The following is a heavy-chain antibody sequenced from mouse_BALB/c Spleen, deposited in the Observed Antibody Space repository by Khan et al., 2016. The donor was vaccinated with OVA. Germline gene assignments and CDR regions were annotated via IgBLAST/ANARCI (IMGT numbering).Heavy chain of an antibody. CDR1: GYTFTEYT. V-gene: IGHV1-18*01. Sequence: IQLVQSGPELVKPGASVKISCKTSGYTFTEYTLHWVKQSPGKSLEWIGVINPKNGVTSYTQKFKGKVTLTVDKSSSTAYLEFRSLTSEDSAVYYCARDAGGYWGQGTSVTVSS. J-gene: IGHJ4*01. CDR3: ARDAGGY. CDR2: INPKNGVT.